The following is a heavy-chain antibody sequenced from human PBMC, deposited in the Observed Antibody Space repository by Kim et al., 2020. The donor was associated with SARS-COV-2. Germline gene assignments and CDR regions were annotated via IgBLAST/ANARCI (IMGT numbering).Heavy chain of an antibody. Sequence: GGSLRLSCAASGFTFSSYGMHWVRQAPGKGLEWVAVISYDGSNKYYADSVKGRFTISRDNSKNTLYLQMNSLRAEDTAVYYCARERGPYYGSGSFTDYWGQGTLVTVSS. V-gene: IGHV3-33*05. D-gene: IGHD3-10*01. CDR3: ARERGPYYGSGSFTDY. CDR1: GFTFSSYG. CDR2: ISYDGSNK. J-gene: IGHJ4*02.